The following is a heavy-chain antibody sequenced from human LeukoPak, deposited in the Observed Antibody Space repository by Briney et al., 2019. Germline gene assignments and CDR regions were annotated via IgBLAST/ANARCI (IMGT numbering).Heavy chain of an antibody. D-gene: IGHD6-13*01. CDR1: GFTFSDYY. Sequence: PGGSLRLSCAASGFTFSDYYMSWIRQAPGKGLEWVSYISSSGSTIYYADSVKGRFTISRDNAKNSLYLQMNSLRAEDTAVYYCARNGYSGSSEYYYMDVWGKGTTVTVSS. J-gene: IGHJ6*03. CDR3: ARNGYSGSSEYYYMDV. V-gene: IGHV3-11*04. CDR2: ISSSGSTI.